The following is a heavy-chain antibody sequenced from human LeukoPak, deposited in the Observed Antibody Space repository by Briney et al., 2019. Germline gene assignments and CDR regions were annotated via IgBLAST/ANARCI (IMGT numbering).Heavy chain of an antibody. J-gene: IGHJ6*02. Sequence: SETQSLTCADYGGSFSGYYWSGIRQPPGKGLEWAGEINHRGSTNYNPSLKSRVTISLATSTNQFSLKLSSVPAADTAVYYCARHLYSGSYYTGPYYGMDVWGQGTTVTVSS. D-gene: IGHD1-26*01. V-gene: IGHV4-34*01. CDR3: ARHLYSGSYYTGPYYGMDV. CDR2: INHRGST. CDR1: GGSFSGYY.